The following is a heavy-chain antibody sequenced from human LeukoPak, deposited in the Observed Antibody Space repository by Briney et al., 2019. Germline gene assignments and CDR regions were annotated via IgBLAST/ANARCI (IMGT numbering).Heavy chain of an antibody. CDR2: INPNSGGA. J-gene: IGHJ3*02. CDR1: GYTFTGYY. V-gene: IGHV1-2*02. CDR3: AIDLTRPDDAFDI. Sequence: ASVKVSCKASGYTFTGYYMHWVRQAPGQGLEWMGWINPNSGGANYAQKFQGRVTMARDTFISTAYMELSRLRSDDTAVYYCAIDLTRPDDAFDIWGQGTMVTVSS.